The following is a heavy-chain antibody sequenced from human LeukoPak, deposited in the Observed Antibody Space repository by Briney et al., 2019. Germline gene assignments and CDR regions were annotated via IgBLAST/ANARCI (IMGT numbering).Heavy chain of an antibody. CDR3: ASLIVGATYY. CDR1: GGSISSGDYY. V-gene: IGHV4-30-4*01. Sequence: SETLSLTCTVSGGSISSGDYYWSWLRQPPGKGLEWIGYIYYSGSTYYNPSLKSRVTISVDTSKNQFSLKLSSVTAADTAVYYCASLIVGATYYWGQGTLVTVSS. CDR2: IYYSGST. D-gene: IGHD1-26*01. J-gene: IGHJ4*02.